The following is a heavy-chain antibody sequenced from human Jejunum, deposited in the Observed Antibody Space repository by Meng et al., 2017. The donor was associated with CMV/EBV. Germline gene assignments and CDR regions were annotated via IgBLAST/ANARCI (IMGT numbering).Heavy chain of an antibody. J-gene: IGHJ6*02. V-gene: IGHV3-48*04. CDR3: ARDPVLSGLDV. CDR1: GFAFSSYS. CDR2: ITSSSSTV. Sequence: CTASGFAFSSYSMHWVRQAPGKGLEWISYITSSSSTVFYADSVRGRFTISRDNANNSLYLQMNNLRADDTALYYCARDPVLSGLDVWGQGATVTVSS.